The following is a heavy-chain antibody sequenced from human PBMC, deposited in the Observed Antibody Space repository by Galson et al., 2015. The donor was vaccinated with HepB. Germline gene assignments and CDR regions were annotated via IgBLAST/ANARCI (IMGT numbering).Heavy chain of an antibody. CDR3: AKSHNPQKYDFWGGYYRYYSYMDV. CDR1: GFTFSNSA. V-gene: IGHV3-23*01. D-gene: IGHD3-3*01. Sequence: SLRLSCAASGFTFSNSAMSWVRQAPGKGLEWVSVISTSGGSTYYADSVKGRFTISRDNSKNTLYLQMNSLRADDTAVYYCAKSHNPQKYDFWGGYYRYYSYMDVWGKGTTVTVSS. CDR2: ISTSGGST. J-gene: IGHJ6*03.